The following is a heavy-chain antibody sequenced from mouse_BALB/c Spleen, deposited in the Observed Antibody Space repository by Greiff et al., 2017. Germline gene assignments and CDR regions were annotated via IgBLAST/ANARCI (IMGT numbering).Heavy chain of an antibody. CDR2: INSNGGST. Sequence: EVQLQQSGGGLVQPGGSLKLSCAASGFTFSSYGMSWVRQTPDKRLELVATINSNGGSTYYPDSVKGRFTISRDNAKNTLYLQMSSLKSEDTAMYYCAREGGCNDYDQAYAMEYGGQGTSVTVS. J-gene: IGHJ4*01. V-gene: IGHV5-6-3*01. CDR3: AREGGCNDYDQAYAMEY. CDR1: GFTFSSYG. D-gene: IGHD2-4*01.